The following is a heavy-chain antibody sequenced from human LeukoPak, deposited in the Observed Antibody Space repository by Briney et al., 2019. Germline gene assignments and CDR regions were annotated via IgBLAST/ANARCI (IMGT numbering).Heavy chain of an antibody. J-gene: IGHJ4*02. CDR2: TSYDGNEK. V-gene: IGHV3-30*03. CDR1: GFTFSSFG. D-gene: IGHD6-13*01. CDR3: ARGIAAGASLPFDY. Sequence: PGGSLRLSCAASGFTFSSFGMHWVRQAPGKGLEWVTVTSYDGNEKYYADSVKGRFTISRDNSKNTVYLQMNSLRAEDTALYYCARGIAAGASLPFDYWGQGTLVTVSS.